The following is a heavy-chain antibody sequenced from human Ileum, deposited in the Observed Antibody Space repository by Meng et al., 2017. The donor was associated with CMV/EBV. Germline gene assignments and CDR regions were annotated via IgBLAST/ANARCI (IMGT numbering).Heavy chain of an antibody. CDR2: VYYNGVT. CDR3: ASFDFGGSFSLEY. Sequence: VQLQESGPRLVKPSQTLSLTCTVSGGSISSGTYYWSWIRQPAGRGLEWIGYVYYNGVTNYNPSLKSRVTMSVDTSKSQFSLNVSSVTAADTAVYYCASFDFGGSFSLEYWGQGTLVTVSS. CDR1: GGSISSGTYY. V-gene: IGHV4-61*10. D-gene: IGHD3-10*01. J-gene: IGHJ4*02.